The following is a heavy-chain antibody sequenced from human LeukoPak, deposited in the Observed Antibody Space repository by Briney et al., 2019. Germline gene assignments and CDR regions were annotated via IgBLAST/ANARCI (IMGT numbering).Heavy chain of an antibody. Sequence: AASVKVSCKTSGGTFSSYASSWVRQGPGQGLDWMGGIIPIFGTANYAQRFQGRVTITADESTSTAYMELSSLRSEDTAVYYCARDGYCSGGSFYGIDYWGQGTLVTVSS. J-gene: IGHJ4*02. CDR3: ARDGYCSGGSFYGIDY. CDR2: IIPIFGTA. D-gene: IGHD2-15*01. CDR1: GGTFSSYA. V-gene: IGHV1-69*01.